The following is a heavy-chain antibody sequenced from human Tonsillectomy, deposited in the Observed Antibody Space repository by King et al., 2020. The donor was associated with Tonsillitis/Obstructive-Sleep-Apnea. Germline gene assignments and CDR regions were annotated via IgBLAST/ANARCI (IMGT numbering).Heavy chain of an antibody. J-gene: IGHJ4*02. CDR2: VKSKRDGGTI. V-gene: IGHV3-15*01. Sequence: VQLVESGGGLVQPGGSLRLSWAASGFPFRHAWVIWVRQAPGKGLDGVGRVKSKRDGGTIDEPAPVKDRFTISRDDSKNSLYLQMNSLKTEDTAVYYCTARGGRYWGQGTLVTVSS. D-gene: IGHD3-10*01. CDR1: GFPFRHAW. CDR3: TARGGRY.